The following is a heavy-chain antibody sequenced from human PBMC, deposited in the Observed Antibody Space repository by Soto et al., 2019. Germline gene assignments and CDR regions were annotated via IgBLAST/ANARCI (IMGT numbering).Heavy chain of an antibody. CDR2: IKSKTDGGTT. D-gene: IGHD6-19*01. V-gene: IGHV3-15*07. CDR3: TTGWPPQWLGLWGMDV. CDR1: GFTFSNAW. Sequence: GGSLRLSCAASGFTFSNAWMNWVRQAPGKGLEWVGRIKSKTDGGTTDYAAPVKGRFTISRDDSKNTLYLQMNSLKTEDTAVYYCTTGWPPQWLGLWGMDVWGQGTTVTVSS. J-gene: IGHJ6*02.